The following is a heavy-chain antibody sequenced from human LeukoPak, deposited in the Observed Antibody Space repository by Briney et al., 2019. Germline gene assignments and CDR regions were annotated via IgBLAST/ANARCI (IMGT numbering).Heavy chain of an antibody. J-gene: IGHJ4*02. Sequence: SETLSLTCAVYGKSFSGCYWTWFRQPPGKGLEWIGEINHSGSTNYNPSLKSRVIISVDTSKNQFSLKLSSVTAADTAVYYCAKNYQLLSYWGQGTLVTVSS. CDR2: INHSGST. D-gene: IGHD2-2*01. CDR3: AKNYQLLSY. V-gene: IGHV4-34*01. CDR1: GKSFSGCY.